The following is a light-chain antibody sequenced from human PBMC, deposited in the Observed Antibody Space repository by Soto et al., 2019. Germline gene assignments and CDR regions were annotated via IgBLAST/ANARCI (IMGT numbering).Light chain of an antibody. CDR3: LQDFTYPWT. Sequence: AIQMTQSPSSLSASIGDRVIITCRASQGIANELGWYQQRPGKAPKLLINAASTLQSGVPSRFSGSGSGTDFTLTISSLQPEDFGTYYCLQDFTYPWTFGQGTKVEIK. CDR1: QGIANE. CDR2: AAS. V-gene: IGKV1-6*01. J-gene: IGKJ1*01.